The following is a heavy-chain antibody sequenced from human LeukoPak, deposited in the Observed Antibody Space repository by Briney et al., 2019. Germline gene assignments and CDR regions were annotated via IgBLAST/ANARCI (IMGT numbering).Heavy chain of an antibody. V-gene: IGHV3-23*01. CDR2: ISGSGGST. Sequence: PGGSLRLSCAASGFTVSSNYMSWVRQAPGKGLEWVSAISGSGGSTYYADSVKGRFTISRDNSKNTLYLQMNSLRAEDTAVYYCAKVGGISGGTLDYWGQGTLVTVSS. CDR3: AKVGGISGGTLDY. D-gene: IGHD3-16*01. CDR1: GFTVSSNY. J-gene: IGHJ4*02.